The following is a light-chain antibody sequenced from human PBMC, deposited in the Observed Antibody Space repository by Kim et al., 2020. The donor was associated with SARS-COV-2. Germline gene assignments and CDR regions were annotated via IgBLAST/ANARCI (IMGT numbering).Light chain of an antibody. CDR3: NSRDSSSNLWV. CDR1: SLRSYY. Sequence: SSELTQDPAVSVALGQTVRITCQGDSLRSYYASWYQQKPGQAPVLVIYGKNNRPSGIPDRFSGSSSGNTASLTITGAQAEEEADYYCNSRDSSSNLWVFGGGTQLTVL. CDR2: GKN. J-gene: IGLJ3*02. V-gene: IGLV3-19*01.